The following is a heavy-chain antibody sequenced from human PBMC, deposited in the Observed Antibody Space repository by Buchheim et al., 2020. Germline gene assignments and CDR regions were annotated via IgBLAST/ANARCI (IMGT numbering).Heavy chain of an antibody. D-gene: IGHD4-17*01. V-gene: IGHV3-23*01. J-gene: IGHJ4*02. CDR1: GFTFSSYA. Sequence: EVQLLESGGGLVQPGGSLRLSCAASGFTFSSYAMSWVRQAPGKGLEWVSAISGSGGSTYYADSVKGRFTISSDNSKNTLYLQMNSLRAEDTAVYYCAKGPRGYGDYPPSYFDYWGQGTL. CDR2: ISGSGGST. CDR3: AKGPRGYGDYPPSYFDY.